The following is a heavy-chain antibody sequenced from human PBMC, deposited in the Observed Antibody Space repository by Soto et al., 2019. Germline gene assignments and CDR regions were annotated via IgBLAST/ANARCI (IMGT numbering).Heavy chain of an antibody. Sequence: SLRLSCAASGFTFSSYAMHWVRQAPGKGLEWVAVISYDGSNKYYADSVKGRFTISRDNSKNTLYLQMNSLRAEDTAVYYCARDGADYDFWSGYYFYYYGMDVWGQGTTVTVSS. J-gene: IGHJ6*02. CDR2: ISYDGSNK. D-gene: IGHD3-3*01. CDR3: ARDGADYDFWSGYYFYYYGMDV. V-gene: IGHV3-30-3*01. CDR1: GFTFSSYA.